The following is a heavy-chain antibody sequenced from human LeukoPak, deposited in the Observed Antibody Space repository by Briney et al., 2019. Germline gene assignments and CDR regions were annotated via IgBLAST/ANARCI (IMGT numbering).Heavy chain of an antibody. Sequence: PGGSLRLSCAASGFTFSSYEMNWVRQAPGKGLEWVSYISSSGSTIYYADSVKGRFTISRDNAKNSLYLQMNSLRAEDTAVYYCARNPYVDTAMVRDRGGSYDYWGQGTLVTVSS. V-gene: IGHV3-48*03. CDR3: ARNPYVDTAMVRDRGGSYDY. CDR1: GFTFSSYE. CDR2: ISSSGSTI. J-gene: IGHJ4*02. D-gene: IGHD5-18*01.